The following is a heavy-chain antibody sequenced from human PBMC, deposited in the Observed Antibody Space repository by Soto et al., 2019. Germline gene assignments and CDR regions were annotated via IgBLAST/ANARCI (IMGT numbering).Heavy chain of an antibody. J-gene: IGHJ6*02. CDR1: GGSVSSGGCY. D-gene: IGHD3-10*01. CDR2: IYYSGST. CDR3: ARGAPVRGVKTSHLYYYYGMDV. V-gene: IGHV4-31*03. Sequence: SDTLSLTCTVSGGSVSSGGCYWSWIRQHPGKGLEWIGYIYYSGSTYYNPSLKSRVTISVDTSKNQFSLKLSSVTAADTAVYYCARGAPVRGVKTSHLYYYYGMDVWGQGTTVTVSS.